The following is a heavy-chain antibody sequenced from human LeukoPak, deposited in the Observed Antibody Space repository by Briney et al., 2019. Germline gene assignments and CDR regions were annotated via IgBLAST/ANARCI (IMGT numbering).Heavy chain of an antibody. V-gene: IGHV1-69*05. D-gene: IGHD4-11*01. CDR2: IIPIFGTA. Sequence: SVKVSCKASGGTFSSYAISWVRQAPGQGLEWMGGIIPIFGTANYAQKFQGRVTITTDESTSTAYMELSSLRSEDTAVYYCATYSNYNPEHAAFDIWGQGTMVTVSS. J-gene: IGHJ3*02. CDR3: ATYSNYNPEHAAFDI. CDR1: GGTFSSYA.